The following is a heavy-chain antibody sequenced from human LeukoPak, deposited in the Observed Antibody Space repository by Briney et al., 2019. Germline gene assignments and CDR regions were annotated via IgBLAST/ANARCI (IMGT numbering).Heavy chain of an antibody. CDR1: GYTFTSYY. CDR2: ISAYNGNT. V-gene: IGHV1-18*04. Sequence: ASVKVSCKASGYTFTSYYMHWVRQAPGQGLEWMGWISAYNGNTNYAQKLQGRVTMTTDTSTSTAYMELRSLRSDDTAVYYCGRSDSSGYSVDYWGQGTLVTVSS. CDR3: GRSDSSGYSVDY. D-gene: IGHD3-22*01. J-gene: IGHJ4*02.